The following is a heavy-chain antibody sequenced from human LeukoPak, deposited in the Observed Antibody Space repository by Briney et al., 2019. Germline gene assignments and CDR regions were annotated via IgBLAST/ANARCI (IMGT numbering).Heavy chain of an antibody. CDR2: IYYSGST. J-gene: IGHJ4*02. CDR1: GASISSLY. CDR3: ARDYGSGS. Sequence: PSETLSLTCTVSGASISSLYWSWIRQPPGKGLEWIGYIYYSGSTNYNPSLKSRVTISVDTSKNQFSLKLSSVTAADTAVYYCARDYGSGSWGQGTLVTVSS. D-gene: IGHD3-10*01. V-gene: IGHV4-59*08.